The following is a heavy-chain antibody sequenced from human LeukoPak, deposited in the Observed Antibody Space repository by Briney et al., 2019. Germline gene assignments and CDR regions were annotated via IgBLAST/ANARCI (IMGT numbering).Heavy chain of an antibody. CDR2: ISYDGSNK. CDR3: ARESITIFGAPGGLDY. CDR1: GLTFSSYA. J-gene: IGHJ4*02. Sequence: PGRSLRLSCAASGLTFSSYAMHWVRQAPGKGLVWEAVISYDGSNKYYADSVKGRFTISRDNSKNTLYLQMNSLRAEDTAVYYCARESITIFGAPGGLDYWGQGTLVTVSS. V-gene: IGHV3-30-3*01. D-gene: IGHD3-3*01.